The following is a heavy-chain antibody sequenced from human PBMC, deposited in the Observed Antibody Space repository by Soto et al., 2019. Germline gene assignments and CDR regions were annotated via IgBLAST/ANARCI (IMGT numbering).Heavy chain of an antibody. J-gene: IGHJ3*02. CDR3: ARRGGSGWGAFDS. CDR2: IAIYSDTT. CDR1: GFTSSHYA. D-gene: IGHD6-19*01. Sequence: GGSLRLSCAASGFTSSHYAMTWVRQAPGKGLEWVSTIAIYSDTTYYADSVRGRFTISRDNSKNTLNLQMTSLRAEDTAIYYCARRGGSGWGAFDSWGQGTKVTVAS. V-gene: IGHV3-23*01.